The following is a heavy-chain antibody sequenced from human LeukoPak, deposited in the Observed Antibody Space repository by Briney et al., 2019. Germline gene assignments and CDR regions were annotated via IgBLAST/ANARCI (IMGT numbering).Heavy chain of an antibody. CDR2: IYPGDSDT. Sequence: GESLKISCKGSGYSSNTYWIGWVRQMPGKGLEWMGIIYPGDSDTRYSPSFQGQVTISADKSISTTYLQWSSLKASDTAMYYCARRRGGRDGYNLVDYWGQGTLVTVSS. CDR1: GYSSNTYW. D-gene: IGHD5-24*01. CDR3: ARRRGGRDGYNLVDY. J-gene: IGHJ4*02. V-gene: IGHV5-51*01.